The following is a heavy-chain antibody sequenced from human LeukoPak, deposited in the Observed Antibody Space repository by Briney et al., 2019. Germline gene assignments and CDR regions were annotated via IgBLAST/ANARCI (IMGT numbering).Heavy chain of an antibody. CDR3: ARGSLQRRYSYGYLDY. CDR1: GFTFSDYY. Sequence: GGSLRLSCAASGFTFSDYYMTWIRQAPGKGLEWLSYISSSGSTIYYADSVKGRFTISRDNAKNSLYLEMNSLRADDTAVYYCARGSLQRRYSYGYLDYWGQGTLVTVSS. D-gene: IGHD5-18*01. CDR2: ISSSGSTI. J-gene: IGHJ4*02. V-gene: IGHV3-11*01.